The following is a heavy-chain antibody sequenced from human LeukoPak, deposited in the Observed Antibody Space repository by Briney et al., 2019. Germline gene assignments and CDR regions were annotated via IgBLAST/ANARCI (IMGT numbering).Heavy chain of an antibody. CDR1: GFTFSGHT. Sequence: GGSLRLSCAASGFTFSGHTMNWVRQAPGKGLEWVSSISSSGSYIYYADSLKGRLTISRENDKNSLYLQMNSLRAEDTAVYYCARVMTGYPFYYYYMDVWGKGTTVTISS. D-gene: IGHD3-9*01. CDR2: ISSSGSYI. J-gene: IGHJ6*03. V-gene: IGHV3-21*01. CDR3: ARVMTGYPFYYYYMDV.